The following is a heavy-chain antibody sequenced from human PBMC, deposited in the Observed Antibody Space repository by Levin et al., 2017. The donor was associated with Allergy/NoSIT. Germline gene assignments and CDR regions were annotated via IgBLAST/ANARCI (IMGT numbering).Heavy chain of an antibody. CDR3: AAYYRGYGGKGS. CDR2: FSDTGDT. V-gene: IGHV4-61*01. Sequence: TSETLAGTCAVSGDSVSSGTYHWCWIRQPPGKGLEWIGCFSDTGDTNGSPSLNSPVTISIDTSKNQLSLRLRSVTAADTAVYFCAAYYRGYGGKGSWGQGTLVTVSS. D-gene: IGHD4-23*01. CDR1: GDSVSSGTYH. J-gene: IGHJ1*01.